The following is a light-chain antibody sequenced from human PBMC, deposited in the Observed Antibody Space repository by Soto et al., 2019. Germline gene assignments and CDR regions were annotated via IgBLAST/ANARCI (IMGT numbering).Light chain of an antibody. J-gene: IGKJ1*01. CDR3: QQRRSWPWT. CDR1: QSVSSN. Sequence: IVMTQSPATLSVSPCERATLSCRASQSVSSNLAWYQQKPGQAPRLLMYGASSRATGIPDRFSGGGSGADFTLTISSLGPEDFAIYHCQQRRSWPWTFGQGTKV. V-gene: IGKV3D-15*01. CDR2: GAS.